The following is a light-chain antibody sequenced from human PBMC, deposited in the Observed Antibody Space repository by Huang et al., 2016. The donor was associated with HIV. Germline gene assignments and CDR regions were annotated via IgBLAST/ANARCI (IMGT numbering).Light chain of an antibody. Sequence: AIRITQSPSSLSASTGDRVTITCRASQGISSYLAWYQQKPGKAPKLLIYAASTLQRGVPSMFSGSGSGTDFTLTISCLQSEDFATYYCQQYYSYPNTFGGGTKVEIK. V-gene: IGKV1-8*01. J-gene: IGKJ4*01. CDR3: QQYYSYPNT. CDR2: AAS. CDR1: QGISSY.